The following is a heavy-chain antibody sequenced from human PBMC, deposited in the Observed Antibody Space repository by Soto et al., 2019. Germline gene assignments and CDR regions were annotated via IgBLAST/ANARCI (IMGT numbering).Heavy chain of an antibody. CDR3: AKDLHDYRYYFDY. J-gene: IGHJ4*02. D-gene: IGHD4-4*01. CDR2: ISYDGSNK. V-gene: IGHV3-30*18. CDR1: GFTFSSYG. Sequence: GGSLRLSCTASGFTFSSYGMHWVRQAPGKGLEWVAVISYDGSNKYYADSVKGRFTISRDNSKNTLYLQMNSLRAEDTAVYYCAKDLHDYRYYFDYWGQGTLVTV.